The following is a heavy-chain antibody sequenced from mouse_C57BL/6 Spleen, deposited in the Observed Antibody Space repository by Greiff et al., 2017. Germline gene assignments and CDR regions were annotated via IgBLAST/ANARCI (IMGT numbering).Heavy chain of an antibody. V-gene: IGHV1-64*01. CDR2: IHPNSGST. J-gene: IGHJ2*01. CDR1: GYTFTSYW. D-gene: IGHD1-1*01. Sequence: QVQLQQPGAELVKPGASVKLSCKASGYTFTSYWMHWVKQRPGQGLEWIGMIHPNSGSTNYNEKFKSKATLTVDKSSSTAYMQLSSLTSEDAAVYYCAREGTVVPFDYWGQGTTLTVSS. CDR3: AREGTVVPFDY.